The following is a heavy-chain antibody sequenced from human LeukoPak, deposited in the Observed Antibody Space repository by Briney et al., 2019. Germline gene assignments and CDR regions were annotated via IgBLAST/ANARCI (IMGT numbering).Heavy chain of an antibody. CDR1: GGSISSYY. CDR3: ARAGGSYPWYFDY. CDR2: IYYSGST. D-gene: IGHD1-26*01. V-gene: IGHV4-59*01. J-gene: IGHJ4*02. Sequence: PSETLSLTCTVSGGSISSYYWSWIRQPPGKGLEWIGYIYYSGSTNYNPSLKSRVTISVDTSKNQFSLKLSSVTAADTAVYYCARAGGSYPWYFDYWGQGTLVTVSS.